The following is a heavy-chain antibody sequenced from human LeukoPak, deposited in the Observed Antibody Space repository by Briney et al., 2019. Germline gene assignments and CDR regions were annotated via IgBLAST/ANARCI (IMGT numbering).Heavy chain of an antibody. V-gene: IGHV1-8*02. J-gene: IGHJ4*02. CDR1: GYSFSNYD. Sequence: ASVKVSCKPSGYSFSNYDINWVRLRQAFGTGPEWMGWMNPHRGDTGSPERFRGRVTITRDTSASTAYMELSSLTSEDTALYYCAREGQGCDFGYWGQGTLVTVSS. CDR3: AREGQGCDFGY. CDR2: MNPHRGDT.